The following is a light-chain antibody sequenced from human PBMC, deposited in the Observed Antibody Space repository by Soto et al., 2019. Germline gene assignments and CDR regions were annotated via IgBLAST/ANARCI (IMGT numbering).Light chain of an antibody. CDR3: HQYGGSPQA. CDR2: GAS. CDR1: QSVSNY. J-gene: IGKJ1*01. V-gene: IGKV3-20*01. Sequence: EIVLTQSPGTLSLSPGERATLSCRASQSVSNYLAWYQRKPGQAPRLLIYGASSRATGIPDRFSGSGSGTDFTLTISRLEPEDFAVYYCHQYGGSPQAIGQGTKVDSK.